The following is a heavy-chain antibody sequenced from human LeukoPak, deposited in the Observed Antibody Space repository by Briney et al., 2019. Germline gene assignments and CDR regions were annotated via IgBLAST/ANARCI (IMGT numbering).Heavy chain of an antibody. D-gene: IGHD6-19*01. J-gene: IGHJ6*02. CDR3: ARDGIAVAGMSYYYYGMDV. V-gene: IGHV3-48*03. CDR2: ISSSGSTI. CDR1: GFTFSSYE. Sequence: QAGGSLRLSCAASGFTFSSYEMNWVRQAPGKGLEWVSYISSSGSTIYYADSVKGRFTISRDNAKNSLYLQMNSLRAEDTAVYYCARDGIAVAGMSYYYYGMDVWGQGTTVTVSS.